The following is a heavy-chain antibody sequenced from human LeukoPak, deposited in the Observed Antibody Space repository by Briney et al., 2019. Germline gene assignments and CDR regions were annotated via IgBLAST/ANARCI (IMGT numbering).Heavy chain of an antibody. CDR3: ASGGLGARKYYSDPFHY. CDR1: GFTVSSNY. V-gene: IGHV3-53*01. J-gene: IGHJ4*02. Sequence: GGSLRLSCAVSGFTVSSNYVSWVRQAPGKGLERVSILYSAGSTYYADSVRGRLTISRDSSKNTVCLQMNSLRAEDTAIYYCASGGLGARKYYSDPFHYWGQGTLVTVSS. D-gene: IGHD3-10*01. CDR2: LYSAGST.